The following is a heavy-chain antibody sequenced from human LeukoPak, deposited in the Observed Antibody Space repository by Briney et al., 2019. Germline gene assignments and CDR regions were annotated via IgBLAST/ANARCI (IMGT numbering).Heavy chain of an antibody. CDR2: MSGSGDSA. V-gene: IGHV3-23*01. J-gene: IGHJ4*02. CDR3: AKDWSADY. Sequence: PGGSLRLSCTTSGLIFSTYAMTWVRQAPGKGLEWVSAMSGSGDSAKYAASVKGRFTISRDNSKNTVYLQMNSLRAEDTAVYYCAKDWSADYWGQGTLVSVSS. CDR1: GLIFSTYA.